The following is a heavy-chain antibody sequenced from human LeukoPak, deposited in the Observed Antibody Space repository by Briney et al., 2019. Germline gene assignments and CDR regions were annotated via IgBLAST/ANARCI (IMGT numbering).Heavy chain of an antibody. Sequence: GGSLRLSCAASGFTFSRYAMSWVRQAPGKGLEWVSAISGSGGSTYYADSVKGRFTISRDNSKSTLYLQMNSLRAEDTAVYYCAKDLQWLVSGVGFDYWGQGTLVTVSS. D-gene: IGHD6-19*01. CDR1: GFTFSRYA. J-gene: IGHJ4*02. CDR2: ISGSGGST. CDR3: AKDLQWLVSGVGFDY. V-gene: IGHV3-23*01.